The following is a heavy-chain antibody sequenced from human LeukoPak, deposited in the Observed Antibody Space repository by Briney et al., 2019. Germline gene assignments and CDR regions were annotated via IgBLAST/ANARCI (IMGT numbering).Heavy chain of an antibody. CDR2: INTYNGYT. J-gene: IGHJ5*02. V-gene: IGHV1-18*01. CDR1: GYTFTTYG. CDR3: ATWRGPGWTADSVS. D-gene: IGHD5/OR15-5a*01. Sequence: GASVKVSCKASGYTFTTYGINWVRQAPGQGLEWMGWINTYNGYTNYAQNLQGRVTMTTHTPTSTAYMELRSLTSDDTALYYCATWRGPGWTADSVSWGQGTLVTVSS.